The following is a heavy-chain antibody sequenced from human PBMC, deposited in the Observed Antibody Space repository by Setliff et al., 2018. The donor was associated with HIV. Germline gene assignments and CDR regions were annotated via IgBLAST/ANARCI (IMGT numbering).Heavy chain of an antibody. CDR2: ISGSAGST. CDR1: GFTFSSYA. V-gene: IGHV3-23*01. CDR3: AKPYRGSVVRDQGYMDV. D-gene: IGHD3-10*01. Sequence: GESLRLSCAVPGFTFSSYAMSWVRQAPGKGLEWVSAISGSAGSTYYADSVKGRFTISGDNSKNTLYLQMNSLRAEDTAVYYCAKPYRGSVVRDQGYMDVWGKGTTVTVSS. J-gene: IGHJ6*03.